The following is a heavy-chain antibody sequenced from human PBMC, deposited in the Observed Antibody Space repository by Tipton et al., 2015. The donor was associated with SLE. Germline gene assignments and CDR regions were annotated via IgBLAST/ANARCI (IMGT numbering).Heavy chain of an antibody. CDR2: INHSGST. D-gene: IGHD3-3*01. Sequence: TLSLTCAVYGGSFSNYYWTWIRQPPGMGLEWIGEINHSGSTNHSTSLKSRVTISVDTSKSQFSLQLTSVTAADTAVYYCARGPYYDFWRGNYPGFDSWGQGTLVTVSS. CDR1: GGSFSNYY. J-gene: IGHJ4*02. V-gene: IGHV4-34*01. CDR3: ARGPYYDFWRGNYPGFDS.